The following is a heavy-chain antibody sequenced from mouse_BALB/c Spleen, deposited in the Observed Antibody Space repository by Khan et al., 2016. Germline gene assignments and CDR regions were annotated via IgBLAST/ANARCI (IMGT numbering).Heavy chain of an antibody. V-gene: IGHV9-3-1*01. J-gene: IGHJ1*01. CDR1: GYTFTNYG. CDR2: INTYSGES. CDR3: ARYRYYYGSSRYFDV. Sequence: QIQLVQSGPELKKPGKTVKISCKASGYTFTNYGMNWVKQAPGKGLKWMGWINTYSGESTYADDFKGRFAFSLETSANIAYLQSNNLKNEDTATYFCARYRYYYGSSRYFDVWGAGTTVTVSS. D-gene: IGHD1-1*01.